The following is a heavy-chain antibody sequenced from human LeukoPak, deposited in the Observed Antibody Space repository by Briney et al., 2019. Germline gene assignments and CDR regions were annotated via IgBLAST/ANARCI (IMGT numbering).Heavy chain of an antibody. V-gene: IGHV4-61*02. CDR2: IYTSGST. CDR1: GGSISSGSYY. D-gene: IGHD4-11*01. Sequence: SETLSLTCTVSGGSISSGSYYWSWIRQPAGKGLEWIGRIYTSGSTNYNPSLKSRVTISVDTSKNQFSLKLSSVTAADTAVYYCAGELQYDYYYFMDVWGKGTTVTVSS. CDR3: AGELQYDYYYFMDV. J-gene: IGHJ6*03.